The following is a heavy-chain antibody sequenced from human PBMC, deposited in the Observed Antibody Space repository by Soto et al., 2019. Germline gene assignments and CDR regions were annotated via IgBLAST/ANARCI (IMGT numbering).Heavy chain of an antibody. CDR1: GFTFSSYA. Sequence: QVQLVESAGGVVQPGRSLRLSCAASGFTFSSYAMHWVRQAPGKGLEWVAVISYDGSNKYYADSVKGRFTISRDNSKNTLYMQMNSLRAEDTAVYYCARDPVRPGYCSSTSCYYFDYWGQGTLVTVSS. V-gene: IGHV3-30-3*01. J-gene: IGHJ4*02. CDR3: ARDPVRPGYCSSTSCYYFDY. D-gene: IGHD2-2*03. CDR2: ISYDGSNK.